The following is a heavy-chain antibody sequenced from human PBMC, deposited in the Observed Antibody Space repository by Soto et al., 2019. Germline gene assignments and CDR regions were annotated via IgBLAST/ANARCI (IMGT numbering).Heavy chain of an antibody. J-gene: IGHJ3*02. CDR2: IYHSGST. D-gene: IGHD3-22*01. CDR3: ARGYDSSGYYLYDAFDI. CDR1: GGSISSGGYS. V-gene: IGHV4-30-2*01. Sequence: QLQLQESGSGLVKPSQTLSLTCAVSGGSISSGGYSWSWIRQPPGKGLEWIGYIYHSGSTYYNPFLKSRVTISVDRSKNEFSLKLSSVTAADTAVYYCARGYDSSGYYLYDAFDIWGQGTMVTVSS.